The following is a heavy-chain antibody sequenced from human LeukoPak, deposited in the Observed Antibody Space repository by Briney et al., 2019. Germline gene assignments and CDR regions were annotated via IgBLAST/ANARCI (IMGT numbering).Heavy chain of an antibody. D-gene: IGHD1-26*01. J-gene: IGHJ4*02. CDR2: IKQDGSTK. V-gene: IGHV3-7*01. Sequence: PGGSLRLSCAASGFTFINSWMAWVRQAPGKGLEWVANIKQDGSTKHYADSLKGRFTIPRDNPKNSLYLQMNSLRADDTAVYYCARDTDGSLDYWGQGILVTVAS. CDR3: ARDTDGSLDY. CDR1: GFTFINSW.